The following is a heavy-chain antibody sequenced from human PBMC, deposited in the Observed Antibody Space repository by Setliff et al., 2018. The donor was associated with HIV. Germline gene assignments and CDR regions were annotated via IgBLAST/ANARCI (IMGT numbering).Heavy chain of an antibody. CDR3: ATDPGYSSTWYSESFQH. V-gene: IGHV1-18*01. J-gene: IGHJ1*01. CDR1: GYTLSTYG. D-gene: IGHD6-13*01. CDR2: ISAHSGYA. Sequence: ASVKVSCKASGYTLSTYGISWVRQAPGQGLEWMGWISAHSGYAKSAQKFQGRVTMDTDTSTNTAYMELSSLRSDDTAMYYCATDPGYSSTWYSESFQHWGQVTVVTVSS.